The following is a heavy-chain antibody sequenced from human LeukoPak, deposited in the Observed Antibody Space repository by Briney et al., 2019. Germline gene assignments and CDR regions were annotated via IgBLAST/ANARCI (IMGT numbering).Heavy chain of an antibody. CDR1: GYTFTSYG. J-gene: IGHJ3*02. V-gene: IGHV1-18*03. CDR2: ISAYNGNT. D-gene: IGHD6-13*01. Sequence: ASVKVSCKASGYTFTSYGISWVRQAPGQGLEWMGWISAYNGNTNYAQKLQGRVTMTTDTSTSTAYMELSSLRSEDMAVYYCARENPLQPGAFDIWGQGTMVTVSS. CDR3: ARENPLQPGAFDI.